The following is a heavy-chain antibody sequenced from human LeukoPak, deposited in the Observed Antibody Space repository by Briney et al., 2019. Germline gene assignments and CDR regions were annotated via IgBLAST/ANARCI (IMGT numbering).Heavy chain of an antibody. J-gene: IGHJ4*02. CDR1: GFTFSSYG. Sequence: GGSLRLSCAASGFTFSSYGMHWVRQAPGKGLEWVAFIRYDGSNKYYADSVKGRFTISRDNSKNTLYLQMNSLRAEDTAVYYCARDLLGSQLRYFDWSLYFDYWGQGTLVTVSS. V-gene: IGHV3-30*02. D-gene: IGHD3-9*01. CDR2: IRYDGSNK. CDR3: ARDLLGSQLRYFDWSLYFDY.